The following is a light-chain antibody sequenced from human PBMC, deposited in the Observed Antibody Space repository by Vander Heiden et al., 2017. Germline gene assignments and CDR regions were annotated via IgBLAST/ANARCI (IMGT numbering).Light chain of an antibody. CDR1: QSVSSSY. Sequence: IVLTQSPGTLSLSPRERATLSCRASQSVSSSYLAWYQQKPGQAPRLLIYGASSRATGIPDRFSGSGSGTDFTLTISRLEPEDFAVYYWQQYGSSLITFGQGTRLEIK. J-gene: IGKJ5*01. V-gene: IGKV3-20*01. CDR2: GAS. CDR3: QQYGSSLIT.